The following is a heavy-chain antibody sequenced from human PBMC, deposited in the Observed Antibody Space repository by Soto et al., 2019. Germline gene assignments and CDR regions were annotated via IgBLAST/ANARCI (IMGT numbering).Heavy chain of an antibody. CDR2: IIPIFGTA. CDR3: ARAEMATHDAFDI. V-gene: IGHV1-69*13. CDR1: GGTFSSYA. Sequence: SVKVSCKASGGTFSSYAISWVRQAPGQGLEWMGGIIPIFGTANYAQKFQGRVTITADESTSTAYMELSSLRSEDTAVYYCARAEMATHDAFDIWGQGTMVTVSS. D-gene: IGHD5-12*01. J-gene: IGHJ3*02.